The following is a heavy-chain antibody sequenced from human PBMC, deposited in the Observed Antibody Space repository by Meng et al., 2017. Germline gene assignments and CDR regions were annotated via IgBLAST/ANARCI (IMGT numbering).Heavy chain of an antibody. CDR2: INHSGST. CDR1: GGSFSGYY. V-gene: IGHV4-34*01. J-gene: IGHJ5*02. CDR3: ARRRGGSSDWFDP. Sequence: QVTLQHWAQGMLKPSETLSLTCAVYGGSFSGYYWSWIRQPPGKGLEWIGEINHSGSTNYNPSLKSRVTISVDTSKNQFSLKLSSVTAADTAVYYCARRRGGSSDWFDPWGQGTLVTVSS. D-gene: IGHD6-6*01.